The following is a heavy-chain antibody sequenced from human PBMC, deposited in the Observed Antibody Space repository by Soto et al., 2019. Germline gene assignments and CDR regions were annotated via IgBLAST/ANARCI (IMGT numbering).Heavy chain of an antibody. CDR3: ARIDICRMVTRPTWFDP. V-gene: IGHV1-3*01. CDR1: GYTFTSYA. D-gene: IGHD2-21*02. J-gene: IGHJ5*02. CDR2: INAGNGNT. Sequence: ASVKVSCKASGYTFTSYAMHWVRQAPGQRLEWMGWINAGNGNTKYSQKFQGRVTITRDTSAGTAYMELSSLESEDTAVYYCARIDICRMVTRPTWFDPWGQGPLVPVSS.